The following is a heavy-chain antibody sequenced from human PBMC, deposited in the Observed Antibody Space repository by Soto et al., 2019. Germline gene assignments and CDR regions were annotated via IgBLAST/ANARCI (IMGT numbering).Heavy chain of an antibody. J-gene: IGHJ4*02. CDR2: ISGSGGST. Sequence: EVQLLESGGGLVQPGGSLRLSCAASGFTFSSYAMSWVRQAPGKGLEWVSAISGSGGSTYYADSVKGRFTISRDNSKNTRYLQMNSLRAEDTAVYYCAKVTRFGELAFDYWGQGTLVTVSS. CDR1: GFTFSSYA. D-gene: IGHD3-10*01. CDR3: AKVTRFGELAFDY. V-gene: IGHV3-23*01.